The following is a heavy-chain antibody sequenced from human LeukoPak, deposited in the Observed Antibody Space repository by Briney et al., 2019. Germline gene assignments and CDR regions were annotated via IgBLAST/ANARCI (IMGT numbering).Heavy chain of an antibody. J-gene: IGHJ4*02. CDR1: GFTFSSYA. D-gene: IGHD2-21*02. V-gene: IGHV3-23*01. CDR2: ISGSGGST. Sequence: GGSLRLSCAASGFTFSSYAMSWVRQAPGKGLEWVSAISGSGGSTYYADSVKGRFTISRDNSKNTLYLQMSSLRAEDTAVYYCAKATTPVVVTATQNWGQGTLVTVSS. CDR3: AKATTPVVVTATQN.